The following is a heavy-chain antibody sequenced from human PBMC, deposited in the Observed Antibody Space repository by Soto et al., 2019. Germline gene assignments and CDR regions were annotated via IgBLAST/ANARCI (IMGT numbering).Heavy chain of an antibody. CDR2: IYPGDSDT. CDR3: ARQVTGRDFWSGYYLGLYNWFDP. CDR1: GYSFTSYW. D-gene: IGHD3-3*01. J-gene: IGHJ5*02. Sequence: PGESLKISCKGSGYSFTSYWIGWVRQMPGKGLEWMGIIYPGDSDTRYSPSFQGQVTISADKSISTAYLQWSSLKASDTAMYYCARQVTGRDFWSGYYLGLYNWFDPWGQGALVTVSS. V-gene: IGHV5-51*01.